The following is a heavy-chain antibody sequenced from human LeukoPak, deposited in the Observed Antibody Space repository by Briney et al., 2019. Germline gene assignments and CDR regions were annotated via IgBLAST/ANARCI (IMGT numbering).Heavy chain of an antibody. Sequence: ASVKVSCKASQYSFIDYAIHWVRQAPGQRLEWMGWINAGNGNTKYSQKFQARVTITRDTSASTAYMELSSLRSEDTAVYYCARDPIGSRWPYYFDYWGQGTLVTVSS. CDR1: QYSFIDYA. CDR3: ARDPIGSRWPYYFDY. V-gene: IGHV1-3*01. CDR2: INAGNGNT. D-gene: IGHD6-13*01. J-gene: IGHJ4*02.